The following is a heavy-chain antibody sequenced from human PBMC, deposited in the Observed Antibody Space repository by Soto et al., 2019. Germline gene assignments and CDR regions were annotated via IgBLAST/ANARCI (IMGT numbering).Heavy chain of an antibody. CDR1: GGTFSSYA. J-gene: IGHJ3*02. CDR3: ARDLGYCSGGSCYHDAFDI. D-gene: IGHD2-15*01. CDR2: IIPIFGTA. V-gene: IGHV1-69*12. Sequence: QVQLVQSGAEVKKPGSSVKVSCKASGGTFSSYAISWVRQAPGQGLEWMEGIIPIFGTANYAQKFQGRVTITADESTSTAYMELSSLRSEDTAVYYCARDLGYCSGGSCYHDAFDIWGQGTMVTVSS.